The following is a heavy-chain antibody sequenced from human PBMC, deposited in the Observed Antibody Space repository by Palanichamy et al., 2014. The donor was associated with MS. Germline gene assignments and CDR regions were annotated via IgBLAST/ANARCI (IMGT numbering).Heavy chain of an antibody. Sequence: GLEWIGSIYYSGSTYYNPSLQSRVTISVDTSKNQFSLKLSSVTAADTAVYYCARLPYSSGWYIDYWGQGTLVTVSS. CDR2: IYYSGST. CDR3: ARLPYSSGWYIDY. J-gene: IGHJ4*02. V-gene: IGHV4-39*01. D-gene: IGHD6-19*01.